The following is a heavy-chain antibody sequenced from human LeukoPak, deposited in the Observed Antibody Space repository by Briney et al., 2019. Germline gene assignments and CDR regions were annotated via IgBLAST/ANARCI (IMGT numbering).Heavy chain of an antibody. CDR3: AREYGDYVFRYFDL. CDR1: GGSISSYY. CDR2: IYYSGST. V-gene: IGHV4-59*01. D-gene: IGHD4-17*01. J-gene: IGHJ2*01. Sequence: PSETLSLTCTVSGGSISSYYWSWIRQPPGKGLEWIGYIYYSGSTNYNPSLKSRVTISVDTSKNQFSLKLSSVTAADTAVYYCAREYGDYVFRYFDLWGRGTLVTVSS.